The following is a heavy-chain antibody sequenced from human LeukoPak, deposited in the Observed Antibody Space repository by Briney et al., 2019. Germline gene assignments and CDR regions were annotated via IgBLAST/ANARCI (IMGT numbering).Heavy chain of an antibody. V-gene: IGHV3-48*03. Sequence: GGSLRLSCAASGFTFSSYEMNWVRQAPGKGLEWVSYISSSGSTIYYADSVKGRFTISRDNAKNSLYLQMNSLRAEDTAVYYCARGSSGIAVRGLAWAWFDPWGQGTLVTVSS. D-gene: IGHD3-10*01. CDR2: ISSSGSTI. CDR3: ARGSSGIAVRGLAWAWFDP. J-gene: IGHJ5*02. CDR1: GFTFSSYE.